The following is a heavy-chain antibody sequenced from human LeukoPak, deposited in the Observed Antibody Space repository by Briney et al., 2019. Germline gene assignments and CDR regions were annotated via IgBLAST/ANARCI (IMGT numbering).Heavy chain of an antibody. V-gene: IGHV3-48*01. Sequence: GGSLRLSCAASGFTFSSYSMNWVRQAPGKGLKWVSYISSSSSTIYYADSVKGRFTISRDNAKNSLYLQMNSLRAEDTAVYYCARSLVPRLYYFDYWGQGTLVTVSS. CDR1: GFTFSSYS. D-gene: IGHD3-16*01. J-gene: IGHJ4*02. CDR3: ARSLVPRLYYFDY. CDR2: ISSSSSTI.